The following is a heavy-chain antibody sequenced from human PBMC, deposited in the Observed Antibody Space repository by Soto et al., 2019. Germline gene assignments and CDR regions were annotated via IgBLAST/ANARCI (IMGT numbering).Heavy chain of an antibody. V-gene: IGHV1-69*04. Sequence: WASVKVSCKSSGGSFNSFHFNWVRQAPGQGLEWMGRIIPMLDRTQYAQMFQGRVTITADKSTSTAYMEMSGLESVDTAVYYCAREGFKRFLEWSPFDYWGQGTLVTVSS. J-gene: IGHJ4*02. D-gene: IGHD3-3*01. CDR3: AREGFKRFLEWSPFDY. CDR1: GGSFNSFH. CDR2: IIPMLDRT.